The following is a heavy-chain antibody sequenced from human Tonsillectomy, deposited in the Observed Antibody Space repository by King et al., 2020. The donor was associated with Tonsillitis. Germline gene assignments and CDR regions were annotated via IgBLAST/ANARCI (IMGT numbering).Heavy chain of an antibody. Sequence: VQLVESGGGLVKPGGSLRLSCAASGFTFSSYSMNWVRQAPGKGLEWVSSISSSSSYIYYADSVKGRFTISRDNAKNSLYLQMNSLRAEDTAVYYCAREENIAVACIYYYYGMDVWGQGTTVTVSS. CDR3: AREENIAVACIYYYYGMDV. CDR1: GFTFSSYS. D-gene: IGHD6-19*01. J-gene: IGHJ6*02. CDR2: ISSSSSYI. V-gene: IGHV3-21*01.